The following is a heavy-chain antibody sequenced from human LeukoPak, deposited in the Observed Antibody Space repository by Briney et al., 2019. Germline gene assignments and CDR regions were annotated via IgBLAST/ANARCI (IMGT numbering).Heavy chain of an antibody. CDR1: GFSVSSSF. CDR3: ARDRVYLGREDAFDV. CDR2: IYSIGST. J-gene: IGHJ3*01. Sequence: GGSLRLSCAASGFSVSSSFMSWVRQAPGKGLEWVSVIYSIGSTFYADSVKGRFTISRDNSKNTLYLHMNSLRTEDTAVYYCARDRVYLGREDAFDVWGQGTMVTVSS. D-gene: IGHD7-27*01. V-gene: IGHV3-53*01.